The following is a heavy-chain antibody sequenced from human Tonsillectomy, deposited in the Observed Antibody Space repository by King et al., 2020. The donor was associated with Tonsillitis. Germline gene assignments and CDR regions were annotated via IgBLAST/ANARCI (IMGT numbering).Heavy chain of an antibody. V-gene: IGHV1-69*01. CDR3: ARGSQPLDYGDLLEGQLGCAFDI. CDR2: IIPIFGIA. Sequence: VQLVESGADVKKPGSSVKVSCKASGGTFSSYAISWVRQAPGQGLEWMGGIIPIFGIANYAQKFQGRVTITADESTSTAYMELSSLRSEDTAVYYCARGSQPLDYGDLLEGQLGCAFDIWGQGTMVTVSS. J-gene: IGHJ3*02. CDR1: GGTFSSYA. D-gene: IGHD4-17*01.